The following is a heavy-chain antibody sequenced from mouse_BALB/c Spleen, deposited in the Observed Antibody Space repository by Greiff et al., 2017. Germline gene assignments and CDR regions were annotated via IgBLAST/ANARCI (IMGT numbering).Heavy chain of an antibody. CDR1: GYSITSDYA. CDR3: AMNDGYYVLFAY. V-gene: IGHV3-2*02. D-gene: IGHD2-3*01. J-gene: IGHJ3*01. CDR2: ISYSGST. Sequence: DVQLQESGPGLVKPSQSLSLTCTVTGYSITSDYAWNWIRQFPGNKLEWMGYISYSGSTSYNPSLKSRISITRDTSKNQFFLQLNSVTTEDTATYYCAMNDGYYVLFAYWGQGTLVTVSA.